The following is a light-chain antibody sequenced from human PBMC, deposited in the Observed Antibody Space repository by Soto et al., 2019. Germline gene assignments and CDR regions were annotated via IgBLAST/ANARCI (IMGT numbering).Light chain of an antibody. CDR2: GAS. J-gene: IGKJ3*01. V-gene: IGKV3-20*01. CDR1: QSVSSSY. Sequence: EIVLTQSPGTLSLSPGERATLSCRASQSVSSSYLAWYQQKPGQAPRLLIYGASSRATGIPDRLSGSGSGTDFTLTISRLEPEDFAVYYCHQYGRSPFTFGPGTKVDIK. CDR3: HQYGRSPFT.